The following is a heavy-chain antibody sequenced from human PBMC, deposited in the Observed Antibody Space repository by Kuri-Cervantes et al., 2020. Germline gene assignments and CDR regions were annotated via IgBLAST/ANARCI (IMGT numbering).Heavy chain of an antibody. D-gene: IGHD3-16*02. CDR2: ISNSGNSL. Sequence: GESLKISCTASGFIFSDYYMSWIRQAPGKGLEWVSYISNSGNSLYYADSVKGRFTISRDNAKNSLFLQMNSLRAEDTAVYYCARDLGFWGSFRFLFDYWGQGTLVTVSS. CDR1: GFIFSDYY. J-gene: IGHJ4*02. V-gene: IGHV3-11*04. CDR3: ARDLGFWGSFRFLFDY.